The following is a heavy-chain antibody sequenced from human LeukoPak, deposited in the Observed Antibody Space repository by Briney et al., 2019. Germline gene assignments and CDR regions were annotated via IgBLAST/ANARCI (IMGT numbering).Heavy chain of an antibody. Sequence: GESLKISCKGSGYSFSSHWIGWVRQMPGKGLEWMGIIYPGDSDTRYSPSFQGQVTISADKSISTAYLQWSSLKASDTAMYYCASATGQSSGSYAFDIWGQGTMVTVSS. CDR1: GYSFSSHW. CDR2: IYPGDSDT. D-gene: IGHD3-10*01. CDR3: ASATGQSSGSYAFDI. J-gene: IGHJ3*02. V-gene: IGHV5-51*01.